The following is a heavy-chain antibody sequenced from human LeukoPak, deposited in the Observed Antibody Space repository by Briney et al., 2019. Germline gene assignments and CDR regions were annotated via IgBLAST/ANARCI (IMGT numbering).Heavy chain of an antibody. Sequence: SETLSLTCTVSGASIRSGSNYGGWIRQPPGKGLEWIGEINHSGSTNYNPSLKSRVTISVDTSKNQFSLKLSSVTAADTAVYYCARGGEDGSGSYKRGVIAPFVYWGQGTLVTVSS. CDR3: ARGGEDGSGSYKRGVIAPFVY. CDR2: INHSGST. D-gene: IGHD3-10*01. CDR1: GASIRSGSNY. J-gene: IGHJ4*02. V-gene: IGHV4-39*07.